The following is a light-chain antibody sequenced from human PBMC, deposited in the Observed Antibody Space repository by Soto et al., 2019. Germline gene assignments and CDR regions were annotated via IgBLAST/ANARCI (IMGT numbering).Light chain of an antibody. CDR1: QTISTY. J-gene: IGKJ1*01. CDR3: QQYYSYPRT. CDR2: DAS. Sequence: DIQMTQSPSSLSASVGDRVTITCRASQTISTYLNWYQQKPGKAPRLLIYDASSLLSGVPSRFSGSGSGTDFTLTIASLQPEDFSTYYCQQYYSYPRTFGQGTKVEIK. V-gene: IGKV1-39*01.